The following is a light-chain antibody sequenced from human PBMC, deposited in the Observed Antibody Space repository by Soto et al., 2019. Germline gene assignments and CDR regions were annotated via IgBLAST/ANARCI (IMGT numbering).Light chain of an antibody. CDR2: SAS. J-gene: IGKJ2*01. CDR3: QQLKTYPYT. V-gene: IGKV1-9*01. Sequence: IQLTQSPSSLPASVGDRVTITCRVSQGINKFLAWFQLKPGKAPNLLIFSASTLQSAVPTRFSGGGSGTDFTLTSGNLQPTDFATYYCQQLKTYPYTFGQGAKLEIK. CDR1: QGINKF.